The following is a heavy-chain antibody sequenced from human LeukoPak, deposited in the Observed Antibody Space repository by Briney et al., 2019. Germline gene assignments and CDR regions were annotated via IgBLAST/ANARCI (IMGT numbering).Heavy chain of an antibody. D-gene: IGHD6-13*01. J-gene: IGHJ6*02. V-gene: IGHV1-69*13. Sequence: SVKVSCKASGGTFSSYAISWVRQAPGQGLEWMGGIIPIFGTANYAQKFQGRVTITADESTSTAHMELSSLRSEDTAVYYCARGPGAAGYYYYGMDVWGQGTTVTVSS. CDR1: GGTFSSYA. CDR2: IIPIFGTA. CDR3: ARGPGAAGYYYYGMDV.